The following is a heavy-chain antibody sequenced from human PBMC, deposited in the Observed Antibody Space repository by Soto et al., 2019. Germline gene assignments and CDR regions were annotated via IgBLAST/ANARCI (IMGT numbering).Heavy chain of an antibody. CDR3: TTEPSFLEWLLPHDAFDI. J-gene: IGHJ3*02. Sequence: GGSLRLSCAASGFTFSNAWMSWVRRAPGKGLEWVGRIKSKTDGGTTDYAAPVKGRFTISRDDSKNTLYLQMNSLKTEDTAVYYCTTEPSFLEWLLPHDAFDIWGQGTMVTVSS. CDR2: IKSKTDGGTT. D-gene: IGHD3-3*02. V-gene: IGHV3-15*01. CDR1: GFTFSNAW.